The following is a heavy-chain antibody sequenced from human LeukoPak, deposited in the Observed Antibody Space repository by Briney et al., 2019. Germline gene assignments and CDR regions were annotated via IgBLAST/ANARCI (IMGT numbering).Heavy chain of an antibody. J-gene: IGHJ3*02. CDR1: GFTFSSYG. V-gene: IGHV3-30*18. D-gene: IGHD6-13*01. CDR3: AKDEGGYSSSWYRFGAFDI. Sequence: GRSLRLSCAASGFTFSSYGMHWVRQAPGKGLEWVAVISYDGSNKYYAASVKGRFTISRDNSKNTLYLQMNSLRAEDTPVYYCAKDEGGYSSSWYRFGAFDIWGQGTMVTVSS. CDR2: ISYDGSNK.